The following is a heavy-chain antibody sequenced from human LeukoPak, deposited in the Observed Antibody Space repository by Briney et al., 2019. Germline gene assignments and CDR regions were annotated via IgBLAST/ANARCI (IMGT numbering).Heavy chain of an antibody. V-gene: IGHV1-69*13. Sequence: SVKVSCKASGGTFSSYVISWVRQAPGQGLEWMGGIIPIFGTANYAQKFQGRVTITADESTSTAYMELSSLRSEDTAVYYCARDRREVTIFGVVILGYFDYWGQGTLVTVSS. CDR1: GGTFSSYV. CDR2: IIPIFGTA. CDR3: ARDRREVTIFGVVILGYFDY. J-gene: IGHJ4*02. D-gene: IGHD3-3*01.